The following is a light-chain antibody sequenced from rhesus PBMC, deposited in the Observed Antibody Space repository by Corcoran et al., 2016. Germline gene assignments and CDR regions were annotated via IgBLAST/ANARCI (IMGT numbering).Light chain of an antibody. J-gene: IGKJ1*01. CDR1: QVISRY. Sequence: DIQMTQSSSSLSASVGDTVTITCRASQVISRYLNWYQQQPGKSPKLLIYTTSNLETGVPSRFSGSGSGTEFTLTFSNLQPEDFAAYYCLQHRSYPRTYGQGTKVEIK. CDR2: TTS. CDR3: LQHRSYPRT. V-gene: IGKV1-28*02.